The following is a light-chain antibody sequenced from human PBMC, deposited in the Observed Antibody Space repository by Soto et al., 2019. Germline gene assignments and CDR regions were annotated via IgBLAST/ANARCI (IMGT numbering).Light chain of an antibody. CDR3: QQSYSTPLT. V-gene: IGKV1-39*01. Sequence: IHMTHSPSTLSASILYRVTITCLASQSIGRWLAWYQQKPGKAPNLLIYDASSLQSGVPSRFSGSGSGTDFTLTISSLQPEDFATYYCQQSYSTPLTFGGGTKVDIK. CDR2: DAS. J-gene: IGKJ4*01. CDR1: QSIGRW.